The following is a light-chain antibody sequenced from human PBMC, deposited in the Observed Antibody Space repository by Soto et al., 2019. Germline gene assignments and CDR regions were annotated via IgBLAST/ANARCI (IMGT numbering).Light chain of an antibody. Sequence: DVVVTQSPLSLPVTLGQPASISCRSSQSLIHSDGNTYLHWFQQGPGQSPRRLIYHVSTRDSGVPDRFSGSGSGTDFTLEISRVEAEDVGVYYCMQGRHWPYTFGPGTTVDIK. V-gene: IGKV2-30*02. CDR3: MQGRHWPYT. J-gene: IGKJ3*01. CDR2: HVS. CDR1: QSLIHSDGNTY.